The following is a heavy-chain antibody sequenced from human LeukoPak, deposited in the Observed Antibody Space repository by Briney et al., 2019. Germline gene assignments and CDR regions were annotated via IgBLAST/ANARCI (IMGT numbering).Heavy chain of an antibody. CDR2: ISAYNGNT. CDR1: GYTFTSYS. D-gene: IGHD6-6*01. V-gene: IGHV1-18*01. J-gene: IGHJ4*02. Sequence: ASVKVSCKASGYTFTSYSISWVRQAPGQGLEWMGWISAYNGNTNYAQKLQGRVTMATDTSTSTAYMELRSLRSDDTAVYYCASHNPRSSSYDYWGQGTLVTVSS. CDR3: ASHNPRSSSYDY.